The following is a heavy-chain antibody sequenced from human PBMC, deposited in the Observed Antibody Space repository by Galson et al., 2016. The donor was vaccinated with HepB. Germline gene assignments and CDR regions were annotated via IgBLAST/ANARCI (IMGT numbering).Heavy chain of an antibody. CDR2: SGVYGGRHST. CDR3: TRSIGPRGMDV. CDR1: GFILGDHY. V-gene: IGHV3-72*01. Sequence: SLRLSCAASGFILGDHYIDWVRRAPGKGLEWIGRSGVYGGRHSTRHAASMRGRFDFSRDDSKNSVYLHMNSLTTEDTAIYYCTRSIGPRGMDVWGQGTTVTVSS. D-gene: IGHD1-26*01. J-gene: IGHJ6*02.